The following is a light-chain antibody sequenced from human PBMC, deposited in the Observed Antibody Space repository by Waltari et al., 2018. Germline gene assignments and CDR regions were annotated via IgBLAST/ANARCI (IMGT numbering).Light chain of an antibody. CDR3: QQYGSSPWT. J-gene: IGKJ1*01. Sequence: DIVLTQSPGTLSLSPGERAPLSCRASRSVSYNYLAWYQQKPGQAPRLLIYAASSRATGIPDRVSGSGSGTDFTLTITRVEPEDFAVYYCQQYGSSPWTFGQGTKVDIK. V-gene: IGKV3-20*01. CDR2: AAS. CDR1: RSVSYNY.